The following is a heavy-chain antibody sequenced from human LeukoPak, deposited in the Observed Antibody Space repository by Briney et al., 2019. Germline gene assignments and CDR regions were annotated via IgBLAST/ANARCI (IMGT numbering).Heavy chain of an antibody. CDR1: GGSITSGSYY. Sequence: SETLSLTCTVSGGSITSGSYYWTWIRQSAGGGLEWIGRVYMNGYSNSNPSLESRVTISVDTSKNQFSLKLSSVTAADTAVYCCARGLLVRSWFDPWGQGTLVTVSS. CDR3: ARGLLVRSWFDP. J-gene: IGHJ5*02. D-gene: IGHD2-8*02. CDR2: VYMNGYS. V-gene: IGHV4-61*02.